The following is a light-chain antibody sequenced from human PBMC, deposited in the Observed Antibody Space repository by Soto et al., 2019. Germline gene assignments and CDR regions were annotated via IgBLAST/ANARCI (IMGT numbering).Light chain of an antibody. CDR1: QSVSSNS. J-gene: IGKJ5*01. Sequence: EIVLAQSPGTLSFSPGERATLSCSASQSVSSNSLAWYHQKPGQPPRLLMYGASSRATGIPDRFSGSGSGTDFTLTISRLEPEDFAMYYCQQYGSSLITFGQGTRLEIK. CDR3: QQYGSSLIT. V-gene: IGKV3-20*01. CDR2: GAS.